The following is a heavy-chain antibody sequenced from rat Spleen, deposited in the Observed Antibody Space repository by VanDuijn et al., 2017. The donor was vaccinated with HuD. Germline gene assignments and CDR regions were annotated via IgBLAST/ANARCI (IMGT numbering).Heavy chain of an antibody. CDR3: ASRDY. Sequence: EVQLVESDGGLVQPGGSLKLSCAASGFIFSDFYMTWVRQAPTKGLEWVATISYDGSTTYYRDSVKGRFTISRDDAKSTLYLQMDSLRSEDTATYYCASRDYWGQGVMVTVSS. CDR1: GFIFSDFY. J-gene: IGHJ2*01. CDR2: ISYDGSTT. V-gene: IGHV5-29*01.